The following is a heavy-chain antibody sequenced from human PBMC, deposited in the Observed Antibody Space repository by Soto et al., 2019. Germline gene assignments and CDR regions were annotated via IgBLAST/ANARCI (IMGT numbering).Heavy chain of an antibody. CDR2: IYWDDYK. CDR1: GFSLSTSGVG. V-gene: IGHV2-5*02. D-gene: IGHD3-16*01. J-gene: IGHJ4*02. CDR3: VHKGGGDRILDY. Sequence: QITLKESGPALVKPTQTLTLTCTFSGFSLSTSGVGVGWIRQPPGEALEWLALIYWDDYKHFSPSLESRLTIPKDTSQNPVVLTRTKMDPVDTATYYCVHKGGGDRILDYWGQGTLVTVSS.